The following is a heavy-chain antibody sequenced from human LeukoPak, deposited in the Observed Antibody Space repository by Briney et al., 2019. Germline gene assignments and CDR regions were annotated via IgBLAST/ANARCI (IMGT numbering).Heavy chain of an antibody. V-gene: IGHV4-34*01. CDR3: AGGRYYYGSGSYLMRGPIYFDY. D-gene: IGHD3-10*01. J-gene: IGHJ4*02. Sequence: SETRSLTCPVYGGSFGGDYCGWIRHPPGKGLEWVGEINHMGSPTYHPSLKGRVTIPVNPPKDQFSLRLGSVTPAATAVYYGAGGRYYYGSGSYLMRGPIYFDYWGQGTLVTVSS. CDR2: INHMGSP. CDR1: GGSFGGDY.